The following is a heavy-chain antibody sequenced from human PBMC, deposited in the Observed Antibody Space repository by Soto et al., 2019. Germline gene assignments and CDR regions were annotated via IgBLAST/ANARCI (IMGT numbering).Heavy chain of an antibody. J-gene: IGHJ5*02. CDR1: GFTFDDYA. CDR2: ISWNSGSI. Sequence: GGSLRLSCAASGFTFDDYAMHWVRQAPGKGLEWVSGISWNSGSIGYADSVKGRFTISRDNAKNSLYLQMNSLRAEDTALYYCAKGGVAGTRGLLNWFAPWGQGTLVTVSS. V-gene: IGHV3-9*01. D-gene: IGHD6-19*01. CDR3: AKGGVAGTRGLLNWFAP.